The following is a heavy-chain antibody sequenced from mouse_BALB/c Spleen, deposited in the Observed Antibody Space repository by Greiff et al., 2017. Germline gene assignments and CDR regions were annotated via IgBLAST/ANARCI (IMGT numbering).Heavy chain of an antibody. V-gene: IGHV1S127*01. CDR1: GYTFTSYW. Sequence: QVQLQQSGAELVKPGASVKMSCKASGYTFTSYWMHWVKQRPGQGLEWIGVIDPSDSYTSYNQKFKGKATLTVDTSSSTAYMQLSSLTSEDSAVYYCTRATAPYYAMDYWGQGTSVTVSS. D-gene: IGHD1-2*01. CDR2: IDPSDSYT. CDR3: TRATAPYYAMDY. J-gene: IGHJ4*01.